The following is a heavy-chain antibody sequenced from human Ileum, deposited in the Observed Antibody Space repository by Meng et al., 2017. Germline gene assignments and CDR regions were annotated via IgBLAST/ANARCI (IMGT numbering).Heavy chain of an antibody. D-gene: IGHD3-22*01. CDR2: INHGGGT. CDR1: GGSFSGFY. V-gene: IGHV4-34*01. J-gene: IGHJ4*02. Sequence: QVQRKEGGETLLGPSEALSLHCAVYGGSFSGFYWSWIRQSPEKGLEWIGEINHGGGTNYNPSLSSRVTISVDTSKNQFSLKVNSVTAADTAFYYCARVDFRGDSRDSSGLGLWGQGTLVTVSS. CDR3: ARVDFRGDSRDSSGLGL.